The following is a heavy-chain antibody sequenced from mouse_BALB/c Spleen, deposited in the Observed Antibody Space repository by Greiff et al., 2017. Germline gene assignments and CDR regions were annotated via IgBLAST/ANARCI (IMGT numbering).Heavy chain of an antibody. CDR3: ARGDYRYYYFDY. V-gene: IGHV5-6-5*01. D-gene: IGHD2-14*01. Sequence: EVHLVESGGGLVKPGGSLKLSCAASGFTFSSYAMSWVRQTPEKRLEWVASISSGGSTYYPDSVKGRFTISRDNARNILYLQMSSLRSEDTAMYYCARGDYRYYYFDYWGQGTTLTVSS. CDR1: GFTFSSYA. CDR2: ISSGGST. J-gene: IGHJ2*01.